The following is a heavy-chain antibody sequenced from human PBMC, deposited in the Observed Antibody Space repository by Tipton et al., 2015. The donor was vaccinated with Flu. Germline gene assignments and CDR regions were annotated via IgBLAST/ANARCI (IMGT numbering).Heavy chain of an antibody. CDR2: MNPNSGNT. CDR3: ARGSSWYLHFQH. CDR1: GYTFTSYD. J-gene: IGHJ1*01. D-gene: IGHD6-13*01. Sequence: QLVQSGAEVKKPGASVKVSCKASGYTFTSYDINWVRQATGQGLEWMGWMNPNSGNTGYAQKLQGRLTMTTDTSTSTAYMELRSLTSDDTAVYYCARGSSWYLHFQHWGQGTLVTVSS. V-gene: IGHV1-8*02.